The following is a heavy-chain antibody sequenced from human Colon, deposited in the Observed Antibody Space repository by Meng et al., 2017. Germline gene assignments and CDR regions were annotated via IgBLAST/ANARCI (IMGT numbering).Heavy chain of an antibody. CDR1: GGSVSSGSYY. CDR3: ARGPLDY. V-gene: IGHV4-61*01. J-gene: IGHJ4*02. CDR2: IYYTGST. Sequence: VPLQESGPGLGRPSETLSLTCTVSGGSVSSGSYYWSWIRQPPGKGLEWIGYIYYTGSTNYNPSLKSRVTISVDTSKNQFSLKLSSVTAADTAVYYCARGPLDYWGQGTLVTVSS.